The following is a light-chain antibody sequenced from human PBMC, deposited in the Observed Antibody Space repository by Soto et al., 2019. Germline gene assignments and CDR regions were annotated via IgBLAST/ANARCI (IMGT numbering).Light chain of an antibody. Sequence: EIVLTQSPGTLSLSPGERATLSCRASQSVSSSSYLAWYQQKPGQAPRLLIYGASSRATGIPDRFSGSGSGKDFTLTISRLEPEDFAVYYCQQYGSSPSYTFGQGTKLEIK. CDR3: QQYGSSPSYT. CDR1: QSVSSSSY. CDR2: GAS. J-gene: IGKJ2*01. V-gene: IGKV3-20*01.